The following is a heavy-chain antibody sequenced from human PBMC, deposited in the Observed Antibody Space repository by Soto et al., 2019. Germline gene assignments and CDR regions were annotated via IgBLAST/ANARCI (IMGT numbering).Heavy chain of an antibody. CDR3: VHRRDGYNSAFFDY. CDR2: IIRIFHTS. Sequence: QVQLVQSGAEVKKPGSSVKVSCKASGGTFSSYAFSWVRQAPGQGLEWMGGIIRIFHTSTYAQNFQGRVTITADESTSTAYMELINLRSDDTAVYYWVHRRDGYNSAFFDYWGQGTLVTVSS. D-gene: IGHD5-12*01. V-gene: IGHV1-69*01. CDR1: GGTFSSYA. J-gene: IGHJ4*02.